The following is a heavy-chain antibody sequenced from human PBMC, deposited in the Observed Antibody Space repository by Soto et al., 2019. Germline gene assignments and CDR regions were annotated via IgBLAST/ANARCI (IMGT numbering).Heavy chain of an antibody. V-gene: IGHV3-48*01. J-gene: IGHJ4*02. D-gene: IGHD3-22*01. CDR3: ARDSLPYYYDSSGFDY. CDR1: GFTFSSYS. CDR2: ISSSSSTI. Sequence: PGGSLRLSCAASGFTFSSYSMNWVRQAPGKGLEWVSYISSSSSTIYYADSVKGRFTISRDNSKNTLYLQMNSLRAEDTAVYYCARDSLPYYYDSSGFDYWGQGTLVTVS.